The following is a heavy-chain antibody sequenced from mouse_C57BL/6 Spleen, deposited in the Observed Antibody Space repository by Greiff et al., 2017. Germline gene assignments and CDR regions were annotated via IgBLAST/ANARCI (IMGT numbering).Heavy chain of an antibody. Sequence: EVQRVESGGGLVKPGGSLKLSCAASGFTFSSYAMSWVRQTPEKRLEWVATISDGGSYTYYPDNVKGRFTISRDNAKNNLYLQMSHLKSEDTAMYYCARGYGSSYVNFDVWGTGTTVTVSS. CDR2: ISDGGSYT. D-gene: IGHD1-1*01. V-gene: IGHV5-4*01. CDR1: GFTFSSYA. CDR3: ARGYGSSYVNFDV. J-gene: IGHJ1*03.